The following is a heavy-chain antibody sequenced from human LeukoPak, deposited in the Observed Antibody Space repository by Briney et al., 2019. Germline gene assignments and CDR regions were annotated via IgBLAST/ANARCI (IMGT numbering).Heavy chain of an antibody. CDR1: GFTFSSYG. Sequence: HPGRSLRHSCEAPGFTFSSYGMHWVRQAPGKGLEGVAVIWYDGSNKYYADSVKGRFTISRDNSKNTLYLQMNSLRAEDAAVYYCARDDRSGCSCFSDVFYIWGRGTMVTVSS. J-gene: IGHJ3*02. D-gene: IGHD2-15*01. V-gene: IGHV3-33*01. CDR2: IWYDGSNK. CDR3: ARDDRSGCSCFSDVFYI.